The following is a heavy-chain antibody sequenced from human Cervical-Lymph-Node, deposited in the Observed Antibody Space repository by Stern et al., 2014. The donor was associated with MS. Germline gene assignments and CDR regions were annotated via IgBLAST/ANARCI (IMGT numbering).Heavy chain of an antibody. Sequence: EVQLVESGGGLVQPGGSLRLSCAASGFTFNIYPMSWVRQAPGKGLEWVSVISGSGDVTYYADSVKGRFTISRDNSKNTLYLQLNSLRPDDTAVYYCARDPSRLADDGRLDHWGQGTLVTVSS. CDR3: ARDPSRLADDGRLDH. D-gene: IGHD4-23*01. CDR1: GFTFNIYP. J-gene: IGHJ4*02. V-gene: IGHV3-23*04. CDR2: ISGSGDVT.